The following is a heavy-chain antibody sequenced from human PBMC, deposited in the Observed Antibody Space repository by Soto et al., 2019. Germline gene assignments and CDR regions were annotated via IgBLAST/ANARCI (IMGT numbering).Heavy chain of an antibody. Sequence: QVQLVESGGGVVQPGRSLRLSCAASGFTFSSYAMHWVRQAPGKGLEWVAVISYDGSNKYYADSVKGRFTISRDNSKNTLYLQMNSLRAEDTAVYYCARSYSSPDMRFDYWGQGTLVTVSS. CDR1: GFTFSSYA. J-gene: IGHJ4*02. D-gene: IGHD6-13*01. CDR3: ARSYSSPDMRFDY. CDR2: ISYDGSNK. V-gene: IGHV3-30-3*01.